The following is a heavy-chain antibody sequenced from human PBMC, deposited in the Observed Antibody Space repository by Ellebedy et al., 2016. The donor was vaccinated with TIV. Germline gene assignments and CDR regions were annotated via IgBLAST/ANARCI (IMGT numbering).Heavy chain of an antibody. J-gene: IGHJ6*02. Sequence: GGSLRLSCAASGFTLRNYYMHWVRQVKGKGLGWVSTMGTADDSYYSASVKGRFTMYREDAKKSLYLQMNSLRVGDTAVYYCARWTSGRLVYGLDVWGQGTTVTVSS. V-gene: IGHV3-13*01. D-gene: IGHD3-10*01. CDR1: GFTLRNYY. CDR3: ARWTSGRLVYGLDV. CDR2: MGTADDS.